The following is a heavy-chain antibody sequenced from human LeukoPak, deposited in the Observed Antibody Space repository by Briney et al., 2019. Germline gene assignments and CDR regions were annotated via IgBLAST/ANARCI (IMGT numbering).Heavy chain of an antibody. D-gene: IGHD1-26*01. CDR2: IIPILGIA. CDR3: ARGIWSVGVILQNDAFDI. J-gene: IGHJ3*02. CDR1: GGTFSSYA. Sequence: ASVKVSCKASGGTFSSYAISWVRQAPGQGLEWMGRIIPILGIANYAQKFQGRVTITADKSTSTAYMELSSLRSEDTAVYYCARGIWSVGVILQNDAFDIWGQGTMVTVSS. V-gene: IGHV1-69*04.